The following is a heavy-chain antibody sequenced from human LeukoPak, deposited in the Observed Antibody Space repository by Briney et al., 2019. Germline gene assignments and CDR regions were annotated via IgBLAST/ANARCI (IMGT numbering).Heavy chain of an antibody. Sequence: SETLSLTCTVSGGSISSYYWSRIRQPAGKGLEWIGRIYTSGSTNYNPSLKSRVTMSVDTSKNQFSLKLSSVTAADTAVYYCARVTIFGDRYNWFDPWGQGTLVTVSS. V-gene: IGHV4-4*07. CDR1: GGSISSYY. D-gene: IGHD3-3*01. CDR2: IYTSGST. CDR3: ARVTIFGDRYNWFDP. J-gene: IGHJ5*02.